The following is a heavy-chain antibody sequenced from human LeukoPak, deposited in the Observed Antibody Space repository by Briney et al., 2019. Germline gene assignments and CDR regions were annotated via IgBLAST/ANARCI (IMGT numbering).Heavy chain of an antibody. V-gene: IGHV1-69*04. CDR3: ARDESGRSGWFGENDAFDI. D-gene: IGHD3-10*01. J-gene: IGHJ3*02. Sequence: SVKVSCKASGGTFSSYAISWVRQAPGQGLEWMGRITPILGIANYAQKFQGRVTITADKSTSTAYMELSSLRSEDTAVYYCARDESGRSGWFGENDAFDIWGQGTMVTVSS. CDR1: GGTFSSYA. CDR2: ITPILGIA.